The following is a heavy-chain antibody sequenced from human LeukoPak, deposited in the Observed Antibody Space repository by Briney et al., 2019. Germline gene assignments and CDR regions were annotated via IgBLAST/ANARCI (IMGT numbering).Heavy chain of an antibody. D-gene: IGHD1-26*01. CDR3: ARKLRLGGNWLDP. Sequence: SVKVSCKTSGGTFTSYAITWVRQAPGQGLEWMGKIIPISGTTNYAQKFQGRVTFTADESTSTAYKELSSLRSEDTALYYCARKLRLGGNWLDPWGQGTLVTVSS. J-gene: IGHJ5*02. V-gene: IGHV1-69*15. CDR1: GGTFTSYA. CDR2: IIPISGTT.